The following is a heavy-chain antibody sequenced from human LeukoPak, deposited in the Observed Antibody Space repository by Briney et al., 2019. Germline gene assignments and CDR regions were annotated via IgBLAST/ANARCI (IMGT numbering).Heavy chain of an antibody. Sequence: GRSLRLSCAASGFTFSSYGMHWVRQAPGKGLEWVSAISGSGGSTYYADSVKGRFTISRDNSKNTLYLQMNSLRAEDTAVYYCAKDSIAVAAGSYFDYWGQGTLVTVSS. D-gene: IGHD6-19*01. CDR2: ISGSGGST. CDR1: GFTFSSYG. J-gene: IGHJ4*02. V-gene: IGHV3-23*01. CDR3: AKDSIAVAAGSYFDY.